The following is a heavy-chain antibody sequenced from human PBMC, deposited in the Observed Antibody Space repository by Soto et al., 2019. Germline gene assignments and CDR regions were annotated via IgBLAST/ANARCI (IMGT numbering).Heavy chain of an antibody. CDR3: GIAVIHLWSIVFVI. V-gene: IGHV3-30-3*01. CDR1: GFTFSSEA. J-gene: IGHJ3*02. CDR2: ISYDGSTK. D-gene: IGHD2-21*01. Sequence: QVQLVESGGGVVLPGRSLRLSCAASGFTFSSEAMHWVRQAPGKGLEWVAVISYDGSTKYYADSVKGRFTISRDNSNNTLYLQMSILEPEDACVYYCGIAVIHLWSIVFVIGGKGTMFTVSS.